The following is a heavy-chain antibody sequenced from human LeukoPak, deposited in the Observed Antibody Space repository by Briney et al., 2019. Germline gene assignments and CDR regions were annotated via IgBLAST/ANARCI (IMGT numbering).Heavy chain of an antibody. CDR2: INHSGST. V-gene: IGHV4-34*01. J-gene: IGHJ6*02. CDR3: ARGAPYDILTGYYIYYYYGMDV. CDR1: GFTFSDYY. D-gene: IGHD3-9*01. Sequence: GSLRLSCAASGFTFSDYYMSWIRQPPGKGLEWIGEINHSGSTNYNPSLKSRVTISVDTSKNQFSLKLSSVTAADTAVYYCARGAPYDILTGYYIYYYYGMDVWGQGTTVTVSS.